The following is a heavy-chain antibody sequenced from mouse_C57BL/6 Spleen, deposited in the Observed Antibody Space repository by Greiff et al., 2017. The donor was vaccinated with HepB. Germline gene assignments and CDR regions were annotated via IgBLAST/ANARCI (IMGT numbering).Heavy chain of an antibody. CDR2: IYPGSGNT. D-gene: IGHD2-1*01. CDR1: GYSFTSYY. J-gene: IGHJ1*03. CDR3: ARGGLNGNYKYFDV. V-gene: IGHV1-66*01. Sequence: QVQLKQSGPELVKPGASVKISCKASGYSFTSYYIHWVKQRPGQGLEWIGWIYPGSGNTKYNEKFKGKATLTADTSSSTAYMQLSSLTSEDSAVYYCARGGLNGNYKYFDVWGTGTTVTVSS.